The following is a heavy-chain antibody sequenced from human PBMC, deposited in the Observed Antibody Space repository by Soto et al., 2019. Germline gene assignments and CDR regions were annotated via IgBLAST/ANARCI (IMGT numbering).Heavy chain of an antibody. D-gene: IGHD2-2*01. V-gene: IGHV3-74*01. J-gene: IGHJ4*02. CDR2: ISDDGSRA. Sequence: ELQLVESGGDLVQPGGSLRLSCTASGFTFSMYWMHWVRQVPGKGPEWVSRISDDGSRADYADSVKGRFTISIDNAKNTLYLEMHVLRADDTAVYYCTRGPRTSSVGTGAFWGQGTPVTVSS. CDR1: GFTFSMYW. CDR3: TRGPRTSSVGTGAF.